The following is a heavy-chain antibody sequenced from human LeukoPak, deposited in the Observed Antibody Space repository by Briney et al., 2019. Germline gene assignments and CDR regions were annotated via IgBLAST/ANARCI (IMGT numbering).Heavy chain of an antibody. CDR1: GFTFSSYW. CDR2: IKEDGTEK. J-gene: IGHJ5*02. D-gene: IGHD3-3*01. Sequence: PGGSLRLSCAASGFTFSSYWMTWVRQAPGKGLEWVANIKEDGTEKYYVDSVKGRFTISRDNAKKSLYLQMNSLRAEDTAVYYCAREVKYDFWSGYYGPSWFDPWGQGTLVTVSS. CDR3: AREVKYDFWSGYYGPSWFDP. V-gene: IGHV3-7*01.